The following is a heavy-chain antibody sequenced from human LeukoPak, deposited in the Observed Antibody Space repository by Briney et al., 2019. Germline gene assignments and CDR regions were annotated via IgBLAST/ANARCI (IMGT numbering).Heavy chain of an antibody. CDR1: GYTFTTYG. J-gene: IGHJ5*02. D-gene: IGHD4-11*01. CDR3: ARDRVRAVTISRFDP. V-gene: IGHV1-2*02. CDR2: INPNSGGT. Sequence: GASVKVSCKASGYTFTTYGISWVRQAPGQGLEWMGWINPNSGGTNYAQKFQGRVTMTRDTSISTAYMELSRLRSDDTAVYYCARDRVRAVTISRFDPWGQGTLVTVSS.